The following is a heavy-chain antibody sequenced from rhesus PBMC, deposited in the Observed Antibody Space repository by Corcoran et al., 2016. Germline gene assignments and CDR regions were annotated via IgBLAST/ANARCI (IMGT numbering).Heavy chain of an antibody. CDR1: GFSLSTSGMG. Sequence: QVTLKESGPALVKPTQTLTLTCTFSGFSLSTSGMGVGWIRQPSRKTLDWLAHIYWDDDKRYRKSLKSRLTNYKDTSKNQVVLTMTNMDPVDTATYSCARRLYTSGWSYFDYWGQGVLVTVSS. D-gene: IGHD6S26*01. J-gene: IGHJ4*01. CDR3: ARRLYTSGWSYFDY. V-gene: IGHV2-1*01. CDR2: IYWDDDK.